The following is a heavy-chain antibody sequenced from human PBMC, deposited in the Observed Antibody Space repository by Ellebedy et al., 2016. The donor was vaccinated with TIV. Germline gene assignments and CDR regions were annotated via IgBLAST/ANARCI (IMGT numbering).Heavy chain of an antibody. D-gene: IGHD3-10*01. Sequence: PGGSLRLSCTASGFTFGDYGMTWFRQASGKGLGWVGFIRSRSYGGTTDYAASVKSRFTISRDDSKSSAYLQMDSLKSEDTGVYYCAKKRHVDLFPWGQGTLVTVSS. CDR3: AKKRHVDLFP. J-gene: IGHJ5*02. CDR1: GFTFGDYG. CDR2: IRSRSYGGTT. V-gene: IGHV3-49*03.